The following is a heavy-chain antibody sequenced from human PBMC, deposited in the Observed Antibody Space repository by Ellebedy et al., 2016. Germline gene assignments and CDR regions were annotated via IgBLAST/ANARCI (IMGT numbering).Heavy chain of an antibody. Sequence: GGSLRLSXAASGFTFSSYWMSWVRQAPGKGLERVANIKQDGSEKYYADSVKGRFTISRDNSKNTLYLQMNSLRAEDTAVYYCAREAFGGSGWYLTENYFDYWGQGTLVTVSS. D-gene: IGHD6-19*01. J-gene: IGHJ4*02. CDR3: AREAFGGSGWYLTENYFDY. CDR1: GFTFSSYW. CDR2: IKQDGSEK. V-gene: IGHV3-7*01.